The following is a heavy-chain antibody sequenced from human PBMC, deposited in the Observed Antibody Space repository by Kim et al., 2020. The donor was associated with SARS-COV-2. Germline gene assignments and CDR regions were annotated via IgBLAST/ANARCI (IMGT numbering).Heavy chain of an antibody. CDR1: GFTFSSYW. CDR2: IKPDGSGK. J-gene: IGHJ4*02. V-gene: IGHV3-7*01. D-gene: IGHD2-15*01. Sequence: GGSLRLSCAASGFTFSSYWMNWVRQAPGKGLQWVANIKPDGSGKYYVDSVKGRFTISRDNAKNSLYLHMNSLRAEDTAVYYCARGYCSGGSCSRGYWGQGPLVTVSS. CDR3: ARGYCSGGSCSRGY.